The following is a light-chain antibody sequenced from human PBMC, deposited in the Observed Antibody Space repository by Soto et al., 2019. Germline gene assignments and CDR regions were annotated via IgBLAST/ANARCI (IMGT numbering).Light chain of an antibody. J-gene: IGLJ2*01. CDR3: GTWDTSMSAVV. CDR2: DNN. Sequence: QSVLTQPPSVSAAPGQKVTISCSGSNSNIGNNYVSWYQQLPGTVPKLLIYDNNKRPSGIPDRFSGSKSDTSVTLAITGLQTGDEADYFCGTWDTSMSAVVFGGGTKLTVL. CDR1: NSNIGNNY. V-gene: IGLV1-51*01.